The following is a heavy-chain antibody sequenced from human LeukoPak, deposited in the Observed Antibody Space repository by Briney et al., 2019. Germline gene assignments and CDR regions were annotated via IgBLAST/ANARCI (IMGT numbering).Heavy chain of an antibody. Sequence: GGSLRLSCAASGFTFSTYGMHWVRQAPGKGLEWVSAISGSGGSTYYADSVKGRFTISRDNSKNTLYLQMNSLRAEDTAVYYCAYDYYGSGSYYKGNWFDPWGQGTLVTVSS. D-gene: IGHD3-10*01. CDR3: AYDYYGSGSYYKGNWFDP. CDR1: GFTFSTYG. J-gene: IGHJ5*02. CDR2: ISGSGGST. V-gene: IGHV3-23*01.